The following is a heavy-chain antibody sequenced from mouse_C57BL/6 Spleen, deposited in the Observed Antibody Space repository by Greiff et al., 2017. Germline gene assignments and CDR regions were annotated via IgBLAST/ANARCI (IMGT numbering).Heavy chain of an antibody. Sequence: QVQLQQPGAELVMPGASVKLSCKASGYTFTSYWLHLVKQRPGQGLEWIGEIDPSDSYTNYNQKFKGKSTLTVDKSSSTAYMQLSSLTSEDSAVYYCARGYCDYWGQGTTLTVSS. V-gene: IGHV1-69*01. CDR1: GYTFTSYW. CDR2: IDPSDSYT. J-gene: IGHJ2*01. CDR3: ARGYCDY.